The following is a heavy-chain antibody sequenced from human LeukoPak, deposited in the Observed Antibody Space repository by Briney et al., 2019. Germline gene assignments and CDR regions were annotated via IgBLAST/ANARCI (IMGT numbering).Heavy chain of an antibody. D-gene: IGHD2-15*01. J-gene: IGHJ6*02. CDR3: ARSGYCSGGSCSRSYYYYGMDV. V-gene: IGHV1-46*01. CDR1: GYTFTSYY. Sequence: ASVKVSCKASGYTFTSYYMHWVRQAPGQGLEWMGIINPSDGSTSYAQKFQGRVTMTRDTSTSTVYMELSSLRSEDTAVYYCARSGYCSGGSCSRSYYYYGMDVWGQGTTVTVSS. CDR2: INPSDGST.